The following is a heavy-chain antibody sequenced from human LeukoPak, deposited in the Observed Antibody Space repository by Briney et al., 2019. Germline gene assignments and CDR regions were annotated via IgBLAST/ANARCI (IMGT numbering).Heavy chain of an antibody. V-gene: IGHV4-34*01. Sequence: PSETLSLTCAVYGGSFSGYYWSWIRQPPGKGLEWIGEINHSGSTNYNPSLKSRVTISVDTSKNQFSLKLSSVTAADTAVYYCHLGCCSGGSCYSDAFDIWGQGTMVTVSS. CDR3: HLGCCSGGSCYSDAFDI. CDR1: GGSFSGYY. D-gene: IGHD2-15*01. CDR2: INHSGST. J-gene: IGHJ3*02.